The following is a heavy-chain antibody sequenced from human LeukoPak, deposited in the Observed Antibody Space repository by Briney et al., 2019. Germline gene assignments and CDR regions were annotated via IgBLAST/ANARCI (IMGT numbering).Heavy chain of an antibody. CDR1: GGSISSYY. Sequence: SETLSLTCTVSGGSISSYYWSWIRQPAGQGLEWIGRIYTSGSTNYNPSLKSRVTMSVDTSKNQFSLKLSSVTAADTAVYYCASCAGSSTSCYTFDYWGQGTLVTVSS. CDR2: IYTSGST. J-gene: IGHJ4*02. D-gene: IGHD2-2*02. V-gene: IGHV4-4*07. CDR3: ASCAGSSTSCYTFDY.